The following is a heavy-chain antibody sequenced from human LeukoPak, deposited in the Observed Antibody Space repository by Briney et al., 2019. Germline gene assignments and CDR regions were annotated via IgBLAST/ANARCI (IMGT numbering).Heavy chain of an antibody. CDR2: ISGSGGST. D-gene: IGHD3-10*01. CDR3: AKDGSGSYYGYYFDY. J-gene: IGHJ4*02. CDR1: GFTFSSYA. V-gene: IGHV3-23*01. Sequence: GGSLRLSCAASGFTFSSYAMSWVRQAPGKGLEWVSAISGSGGSTYYADSVKGRFTISRDKSKNTLYLQMNSLRAEDTAVYYCAKDGSGSYYGYYFDYWGQGTLVTVSS.